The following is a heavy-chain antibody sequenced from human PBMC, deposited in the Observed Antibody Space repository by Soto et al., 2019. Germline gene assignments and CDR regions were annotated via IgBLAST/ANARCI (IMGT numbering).Heavy chain of an antibody. CDR1: GFTFRTYW. V-gene: IGHV3-7*05. CDR3: ARDTGNRYYGQDSWGMEV. J-gene: IGHJ6*02. Sequence: EVQLVESGGGLVQPGGSLRLSCAASGFTFRTYWMSWVRQAPGKGLEWVGNVNQYGSDNYYYVESVKGRFTISRDNAENSVSLQMNSLRVEDTAVYYCARDTGNRYYGQDSWGMEVWGQGTTVFVSS. CDR2: VNQYGSDNY. D-gene: IGHD4-17*01.